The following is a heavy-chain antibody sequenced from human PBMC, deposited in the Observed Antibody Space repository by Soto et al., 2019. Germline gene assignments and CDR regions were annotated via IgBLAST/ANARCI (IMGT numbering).Heavy chain of an antibody. CDR2: IWYDGSNK. V-gene: IGHV3-33*01. CDR1: GFTFSSYG. Sequence: GGSLRLSCAASGFTFSSYGMHWVRQAPGKGLEWVAVIWYDGSNKYYADSVKGRFTISRDNSKNTLYLQMNSLRAEDTAVYYCAREGLRLWLDYWGQGTLVTVSS. J-gene: IGHJ4*02. D-gene: IGHD5-18*01. CDR3: AREGLRLWLDY.